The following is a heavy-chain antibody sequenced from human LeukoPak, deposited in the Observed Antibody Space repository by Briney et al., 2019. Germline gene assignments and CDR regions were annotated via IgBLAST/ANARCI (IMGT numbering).Heavy chain of an antibody. CDR3: ARLLWFGEPTVDY. CDR2: IYYSGST. CDR1: GGSISSSSYY. Sequence: NTSETLSLTCTVSGGSISSSSYYWGWIRQPPGRGLEWIGSIYYSGSTYYNPSLKSQVTISVDTSKNQFSLKLSSVTAADTAVYYCARLLWFGEPTVDYWGQGTLVTVSS. J-gene: IGHJ4*02. D-gene: IGHD3-10*01. V-gene: IGHV4-39*07.